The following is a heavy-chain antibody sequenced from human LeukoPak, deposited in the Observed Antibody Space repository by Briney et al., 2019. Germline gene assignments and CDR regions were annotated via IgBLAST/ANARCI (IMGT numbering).Heavy chain of an antibody. V-gene: IGHV3-7*01. CDR2: IKEDGSEK. J-gene: IGHJ4*02. CDR1: GFTFSSYW. CDR3: ARGYRTTVTNYGVY. D-gene: IGHD4-17*01. Sequence: PGGSLRLSCVASGFTFSSYWMSWVRQAPGKGLEWVANIKEDGSEKYYVDSVKGRFTISRDNAKNSLYLQMNSLRAEDTAVYYCARGYRTTVTNYGVYWGQGTLVTVSS.